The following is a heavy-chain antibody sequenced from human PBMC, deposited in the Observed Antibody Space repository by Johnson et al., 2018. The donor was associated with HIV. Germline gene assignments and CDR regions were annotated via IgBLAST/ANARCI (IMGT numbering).Heavy chain of an antibody. V-gene: IGHV3-53*01. CDR3: ARGGNRYYNFWSGYYRDAFDI. D-gene: IGHD3-3*01. J-gene: IGHJ3*02. CDR2: IYSGGST. CDR1: GFTVSSNY. Sequence: VQLVESGGGLIQPGGSLRLSCAASGFTVSSNYMSWVRQAPGKGLEWVSVIYSGGSTYYADSVKGRFTISRDNSKNTLYLQMNSLRAEATAVYYCARGGNRYYNFWSGYYRDAFDIWGQGTMVTVSS.